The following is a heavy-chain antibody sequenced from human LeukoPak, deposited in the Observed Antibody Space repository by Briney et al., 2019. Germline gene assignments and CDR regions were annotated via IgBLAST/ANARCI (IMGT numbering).Heavy chain of an antibody. CDR3: AKSQGSSGWYNYYYGMDV. J-gene: IGHJ6*02. CDR1: GFTFSRYA. CDR2: ISGSGGSA. V-gene: IGHV3-23*01. Sequence: GVSLRLSCAASGFTFSRYAMSWVRQAPGKGLEWVSAISGSGGSAYYADSVKGRFTISRDNSKNTLYLQMNSLRAEDTAVYYCAKSQGSSGWYNYYYGMDVWGQGTTVTVSS. D-gene: IGHD6-19*01.